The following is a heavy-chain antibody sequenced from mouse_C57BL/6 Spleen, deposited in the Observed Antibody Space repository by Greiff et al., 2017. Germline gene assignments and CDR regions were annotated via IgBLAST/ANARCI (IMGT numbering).Heavy chain of an antibody. CDR2: IDPSDSYT. J-gene: IGHJ3*01. Sequence: QVQLQQPGAELVMPGASVKLSCKASGYTFTSYWMHWVKQRPGQGLEWIGEIDPSDSYTNYNQKFKGKSTLTVDKSSSTAYMQLSSLTSEDSAVYCCARSGTAQALAYWGQGTLVTVSA. D-gene: IGHD3-2*02. V-gene: IGHV1-69*01. CDR3: ARSGTAQALAY. CDR1: GYTFTSYW.